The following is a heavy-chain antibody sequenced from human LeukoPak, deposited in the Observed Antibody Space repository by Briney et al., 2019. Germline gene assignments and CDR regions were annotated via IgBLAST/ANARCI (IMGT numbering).Heavy chain of an antibody. D-gene: IGHD2/OR15-2a*01. CDR1: GASVSSSH. CDR2: VDYNGGT. J-gene: IGHJ4*02. Sequence: KPSETLSLTCTVSGASVSSSHWNWVRQSPEKGLEWIGNVDYNGGTKYNPSLQSRVTMSLDTSKNQFSLKLKFVTAVDTALYYCARGFYEPFDRWGQGTLVTVSS. CDR3: ARGFYEPFDR. V-gene: IGHV4-59*02.